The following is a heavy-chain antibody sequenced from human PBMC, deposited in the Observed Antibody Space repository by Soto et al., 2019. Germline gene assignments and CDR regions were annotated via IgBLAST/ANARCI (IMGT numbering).Heavy chain of an antibody. D-gene: IGHD2-15*01. CDR2: IIPILGIA. CDR3: ARSTVVAARVGGFFDY. J-gene: IGHJ4*02. Sequence: QVQLVQSGAEVKKPGSSVKVSCKASGGTFSSYTISWVRQAPGQGLEWMGRIIPILGIANYAQKFQGRVTITANKSTSTAYMELGSLRSEDTAVYYCARSTVVAARVGGFFDYWGQGTLVTVSS. V-gene: IGHV1-69*02. CDR1: GGTFSSYT.